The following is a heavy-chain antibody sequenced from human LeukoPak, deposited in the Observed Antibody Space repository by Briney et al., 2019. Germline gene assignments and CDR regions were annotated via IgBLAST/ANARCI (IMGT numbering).Heavy chain of an antibody. CDR3: AGAGEKDSSWFDY. CDR2: IIPIFGTA. V-gene: IGHV1-69*05. Sequence: SVKVSCKASGGTFSSYAISWVRQAPGQGLEWMGGIIPIFGTANYAQKFQGRVTITTDESTSTAYMEPSSLRSEDTAVYYCAGAGEKDSSWFDYWGQGTLVTVSS. CDR1: GGTFSSYA. J-gene: IGHJ4*02. D-gene: IGHD6-13*01.